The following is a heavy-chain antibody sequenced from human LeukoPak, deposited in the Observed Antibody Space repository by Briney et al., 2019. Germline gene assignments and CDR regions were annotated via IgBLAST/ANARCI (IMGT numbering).Heavy chain of an antibody. CDR1: GGSISSYY. V-gene: IGHV4-59*01. CDR3: ASAYYDFWSGYPNWFDP. Sequence: SETLSLTCTVSGGSISSYYWSWIRQPPGKGLEWIGYIYYSGSTNYNPSLKSRVTISVDTSKNQFSLKLSSVTAADTAEYYCASAYYDFWSGYPNWFDPWGQGTLVTVSS. CDR2: IYYSGST. J-gene: IGHJ5*02. D-gene: IGHD3-3*01.